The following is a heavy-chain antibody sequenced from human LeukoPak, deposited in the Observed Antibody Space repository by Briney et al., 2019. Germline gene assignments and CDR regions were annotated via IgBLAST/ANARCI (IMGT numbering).Heavy chain of an antibody. CDR1: GFTFSSYW. J-gene: IGHJ4*02. CDR3: ARDLNYYDSSGYRHLHFDY. V-gene: IGHV3-7*01. Sequence: GGSLRLSCAASGFTFSSYWMSWVRQAPGKGLEWAANIKQDGSEKYYVDSVKGRFTISRDNAKNSLYLQMNSLRAEDTAVYYCARDLNYYDSSGYRHLHFDYWGQGTLVTVSS. CDR2: IKQDGSEK. D-gene: IGHD3-22*01.